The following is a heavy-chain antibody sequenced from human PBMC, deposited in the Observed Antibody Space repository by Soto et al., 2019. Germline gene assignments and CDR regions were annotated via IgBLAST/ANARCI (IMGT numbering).Heavy chain of an antibody. CDR1: GGSISSSSYY. D-gene: IGHD2-2*03. CDR3: ARGGHGYCSSTSCYYRDAFDI. CDR2: IYYSGST. J-gene: IGHJ3*02. Sequence: SETPSLTCTVSGGSISSSSYYWGWIRQPPGKGLEWIGSIYYSGSTYYNPSLKSRVTISVDTSKDQFSLKLSSVTAADTAVYYCARGGHGYCSSTSCYYRDAFDIWGQGTMVTVSS. V-gene: IGHV4-39*01.